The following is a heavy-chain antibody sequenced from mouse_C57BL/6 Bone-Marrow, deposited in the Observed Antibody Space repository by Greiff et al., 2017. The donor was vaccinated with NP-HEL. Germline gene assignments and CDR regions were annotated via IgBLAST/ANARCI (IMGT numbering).Heavy chain of an antibody. CDR2: ISSGSSTI. CDR3: ARNQLAWFAY. D-gene: IGHD4-1*02. Sequence: EVQRVESGGGLVKPGGSLKLSCAASGFTFSDYGMHWVRQAPEKGLEWVAYISSGSSTIYYADTVKGRFTISRDNAKNTLFLQMTSLRSEDTAMYYCARNQLAWFAYWGQGTLVTVSA. J-gene: IGHJ3*01. V-gene: IGHV5-17*01. CDR1: GFTFSDYG.